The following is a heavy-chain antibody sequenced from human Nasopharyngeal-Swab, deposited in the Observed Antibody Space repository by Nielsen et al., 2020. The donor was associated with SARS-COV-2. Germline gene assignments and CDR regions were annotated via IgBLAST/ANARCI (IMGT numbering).Heavy chain of an antibody. CDR1: GGSISSSSYY. Sequence: SETLSLTCTVSGGSISSSSYYWGWIRQPPGKGLEWIGRIYYSGSTYYNPSLKSRVTISVDTSKNQFSLKLSSVTAADTAVYYCARVIVGADYFDYWGQGTLVTVSS. J-gene: IGHJ4*02. CDR2: IYYSGST. CDR3: ARVIVGADYFDY. V-gene: IGHV4-39*07. D-gene: IGHD1-26*01.